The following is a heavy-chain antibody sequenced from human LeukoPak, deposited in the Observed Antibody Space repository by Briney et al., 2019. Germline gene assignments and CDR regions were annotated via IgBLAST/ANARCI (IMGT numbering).Heavy chain of an antibody. CDR3: ARDWYEGRTNYFFDY. J-gene: IGHJ4*02. D-gene: IGHD6-13*01. CDR2: INPNSGGT. Sequence: EASVKVSCKASGYTFTGYYMHWVRQAPGQGLEWMGWINPNSGGTNYAQKFQGRITMTRDTSISTAYMELSRLRSDDTAVYYCARDWYEGRTNYFFDYWGQGTLVTVSS. V-gene: IGHV1-2*02. CDR1: GYTFTGYY.